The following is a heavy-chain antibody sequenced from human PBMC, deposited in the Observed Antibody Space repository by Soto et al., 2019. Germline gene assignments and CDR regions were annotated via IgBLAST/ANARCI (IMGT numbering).Heavy chain of an antibody. CDR1: GGSISSYY. CDR3: ARETYYYDSSGYSTSPFDY. J-gene: IGHJ4*02. Sequence: QVQLQESGPGLVKPSETLSLTCTVSGGSISSYYWSWIRQPPGKGLEWIGYIYYSGSTNYNPSLKSRVTISVDPSKNQLSLKLSSVTAADTAVYYCARETYYYDSSGYSTSPFDYWGQGTLVTVSS. CDR2: IYYSGST. V-gene: IGHV4-59*01. D-gene: IGHD3-22*01.